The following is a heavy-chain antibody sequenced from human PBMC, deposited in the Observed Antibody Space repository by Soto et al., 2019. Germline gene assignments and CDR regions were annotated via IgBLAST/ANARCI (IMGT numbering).Heavy chain of an antibody. D-gene: IGHD3-22*01. J-gene: IGHJ4*02. CDR3: ARDDYYDSSGYYLGLDY. CDR1: GFTFSSYG. Sequence: GGSLRLSCAASGFTFSSYGMHWVRQAPGKRLEWVAVIWYDGSNKYYADSVKGRFTISRDNSKNTLYLQMNSLRAEDTAVYYCARDDYYDSSGYYLGLDYWGQGTLVTVSS. V-gene: IGHV3-33*01. CDR2: IWYDGSNK.